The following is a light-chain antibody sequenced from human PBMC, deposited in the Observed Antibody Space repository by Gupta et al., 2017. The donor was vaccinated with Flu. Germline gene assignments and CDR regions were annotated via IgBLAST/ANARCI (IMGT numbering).Light chain of an antibody. CDR2: GAS. V-gene: IGKV3-15*01. Sequence: GASTRAAGFSARFSGSGSGTEFTFTINSLQSEDVAVYYCQQSAYWPRTFGQGTKVEI. CDR3: QQSAYWPRT. J-gene: IGKJ1*01.